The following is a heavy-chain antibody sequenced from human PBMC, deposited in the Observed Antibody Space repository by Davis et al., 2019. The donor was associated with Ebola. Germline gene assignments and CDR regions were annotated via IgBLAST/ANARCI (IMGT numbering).Heavy chain of an antibody. CDR3: AKELESHYFYYAMDL. CDR2: ISWNSGSV. CDR1: GFTFSSYE. V-gene: IGHV3-9*01. D-gene: IGHD2/OR15-2a*01. J-gene: IGHJ6*02. Sequence: SLKISCAASGFTFSSYEMNWVRQAPGKGLEWVSGISWNSGSVLYADSVKGRFTISRDNAKNSLYLQMNSLRPEDTALYYCAKELESHYFYYAMDLWGQGTTVTVSS.